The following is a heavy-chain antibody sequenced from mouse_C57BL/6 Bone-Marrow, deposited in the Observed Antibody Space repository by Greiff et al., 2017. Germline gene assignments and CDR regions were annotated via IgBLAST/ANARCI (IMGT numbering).Heavy chain of an antibody. CDR3: ARPYYSNYWYFDV. V-gene: IGHV1-55*01. J-gene: IGHJ1*03. D-gene: IGHD2-5*01. CDR2: IYPGSGST. Sequence: QVQLKQPGAELVKPGASVKMSCKASGYTFTSYWITWVKQRPGQGLEWIGDIYPGSGSTNYNEKFKSKATLTVDTSSSTAYMQLSSQTSEDSAVYYWARPYYSNYWYFDVWGTGTTVTVSS. CDR1: GYTFTSYW.